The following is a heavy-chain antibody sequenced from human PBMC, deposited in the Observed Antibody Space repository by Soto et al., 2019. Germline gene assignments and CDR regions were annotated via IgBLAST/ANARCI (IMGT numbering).Heavy chain of an antibody. Sequence: SETLSLTCTVSGGSISSGGYYWSWIRQHPGKGLEWIGYIYYSGSTYYNPSLKSRVTISVDTSKNQFSLKLSSVTAADTAVYYCARGPYARPDYWGQGTPVTVSS. CDR1: GGSISSGGYY. V-gene: IGHV4-31*03. J-gene: IGHJ4*02. CDR2: IYYSGST. D-gene: IGHD3-16*01. CDR3: ARGPYARPDY.